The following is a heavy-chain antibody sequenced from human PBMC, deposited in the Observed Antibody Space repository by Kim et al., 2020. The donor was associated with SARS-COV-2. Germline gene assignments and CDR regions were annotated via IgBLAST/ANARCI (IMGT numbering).Heavy chain of an antibody. V-gene: IGHV3-21*01. CDR2: ISSSSSYI. CDR1: GFTFSSYS. Sequence: GGSLRLSCAASGFTFSSYSMNWVRQAPGKGLEWVSSISSSSSYIYYADSVKGRFTISRDNAKNSLYLQMNSLRAEDTAVYYCASLSILWWGPDGMDVWGQGTTVTVSS. D-gene: IGHD2-21*01. J-gene: IGHJ6*02. CDR3: ASLSILWWGPDGMDV.